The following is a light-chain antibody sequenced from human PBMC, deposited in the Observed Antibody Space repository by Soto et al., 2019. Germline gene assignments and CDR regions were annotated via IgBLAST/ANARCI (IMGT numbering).Light chain of an antibody. CDR1: QSISSW. Sequence: DIQMTQSPSTLSASVGDRVTITCRASQSISSWLAWYQQKPGKAPKLLIYKASSLESGVPSRFSGSGSGTEFTLTISSLQPDDSATYYCQQYNIQGTFGQGTKVEIK. J-gene: IGKJ1*01. CDR2: KAS. CDR3: QQYNIQGT. V-gene: IGKV1-5*03.